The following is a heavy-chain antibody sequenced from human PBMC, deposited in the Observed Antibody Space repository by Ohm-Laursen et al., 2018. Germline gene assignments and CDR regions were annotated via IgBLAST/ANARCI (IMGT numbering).Heavy chain of an antibody. CDR1: GYTFTDYS. J-gene: IGHJ6*02. Sequence: ASVKVSCKASGYTFTDYSMHWVRQAPGQGLEWMGWINPNSGDTNYAQNFHGRVTMTRDTSIGTAYMEVNRLRSDDTAVYYCARLLWFGHTDYYGMDVWGQGTTVIVSS. D-gene: IGHD3-10*01. CDR2: INPNSGDT. CDR3: ARLLWFGHTDYYGMDV. V-gene: IGHV1-2*02.